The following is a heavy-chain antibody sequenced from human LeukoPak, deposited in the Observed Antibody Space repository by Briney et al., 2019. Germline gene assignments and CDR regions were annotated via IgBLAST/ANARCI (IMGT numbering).Heavy chain of an antibody. CDR2: IYHSGST. CDR1: GGSISSSNW. Sequence: PSETLSLTCAVSGGSISSSNWWSWVRQPPGKGLEWIGEIYHSGSTNYKPSLKSRVTISVDKSKNQFSLKLSSVTAADTAVYYCAGPYYYDSSGYLWGQGTLVTVSS. J-gene: IGHJ4*02. CDR3: AGPYYYDSSGYL. D-gene: IGHD3-22*01. V-gene: IGHV4-4*02.